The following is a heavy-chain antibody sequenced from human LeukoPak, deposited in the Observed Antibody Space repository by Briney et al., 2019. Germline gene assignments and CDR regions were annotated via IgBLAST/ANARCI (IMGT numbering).Heavy chain of an antibody. CDR1: GGSISSYY. D-gene: IGHD4-17*01. V-gene: IGHV4-59*01. CDR2: IYYSGST. Sequence: SETLSLTCTVSGGSISSYYWSWIRQPPGKGLEWIGYIYYSGSTNYNPSLKSRVTISVGTSKNQFSLKLSSVTAADTAVYYCARAVDYGDYPYYFDYWGQGTLVTVSS. J-gene: IGHJ4*02. CDR3: ARAVDYGDYPYYFDY.